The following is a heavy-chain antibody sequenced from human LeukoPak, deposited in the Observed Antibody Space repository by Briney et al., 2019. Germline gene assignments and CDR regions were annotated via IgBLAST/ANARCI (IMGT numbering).Heavy chain of an antibody. CDR2: INHSGST. D-gene: IGHD6-19*01. Sequence: AETLSLTCTVSGVSISIYYWSWIRQPPGKGLEWIGEINHSGSTNYNPSLKSRVTISVDTSKNQFSLKLSSVTAADTAVYYCARGSSGWTDFDYWGQGTLVTVSS. J-gene: IGHJ4*02. V-gene: IGHV4-34*01. CDR3: ARGSSGWTDFDY. CDR1: GVSISIYY.